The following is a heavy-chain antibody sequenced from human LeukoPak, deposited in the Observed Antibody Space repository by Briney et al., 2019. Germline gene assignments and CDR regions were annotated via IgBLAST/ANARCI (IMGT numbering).Heavy chain of an antibody. CDR2: ITTHNGNT. J-gene: IGHJ4*02. CDR3: ARDLSYGDYPD. V-gene: IGHV1-18*01. D-gene: IGHD4-17*01. Sequence: ASVKVSCKASGYTFTSCGISWVRQAPGQGLEWMGWITTHNGNTNYAQKFQGRVTMTTDTSTSTVYMELRSLRSDDTAVYYCARDLSYGDYPDWGQGTLVTVSS. CDR1: GYTFTSCG.